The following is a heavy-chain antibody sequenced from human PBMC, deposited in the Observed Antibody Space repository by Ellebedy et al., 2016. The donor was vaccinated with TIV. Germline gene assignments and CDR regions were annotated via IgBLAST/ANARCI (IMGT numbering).Heavy chain of an antibody. D-gene: IGHD2-2*03. Sequence: GESLKISXAASGFTFSGSAMHWVRQASGKGLEWVGRIRNKANDYATAYAASVKGRFIVSRDNTKNTLYLQMNSLRAEDTGVYYCARRSSGYCVGVKCTTDFDYWGQGSLVTVSS. J-gene: IGHJ4*02. CDR2: IRNKANDYAT. V-gene: IGHV3-73*01. CDR3: ARRSSGYCVGVKCTTDFDY. CDR1: GFTFSGSA.